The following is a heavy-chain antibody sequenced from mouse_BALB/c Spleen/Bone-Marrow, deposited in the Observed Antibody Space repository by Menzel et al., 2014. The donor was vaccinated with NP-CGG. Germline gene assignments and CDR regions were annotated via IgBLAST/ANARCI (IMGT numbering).Heavy chain of an antibody. CDR2: INTNGGNT. Sequence: EVHLVESGGGLVQPGGSLKLSCAASGFTFSSYGMSWVRQTPDKRLELVATINTNGGNTYYPDSVKGRFTISRDNAKNTLYLQMSSLKSEDTAMYYCARGLEYWGQGTTLTVSS. V-gene: IGHV5-6-3*01. CDR3: ARGLEY. CDR1: GFTFSSYG. J-gene: IGHJ2*01.